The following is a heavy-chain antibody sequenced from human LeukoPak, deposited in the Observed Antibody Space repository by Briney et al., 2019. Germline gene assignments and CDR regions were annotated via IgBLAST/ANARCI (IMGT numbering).Heavy chain of an antibody. CDR2: IYYTGKT. V-gene: IGHV4-61*03. CDR1: GGSVNSGGYY. J-gene: IGHJ4*02. D-gene: IGHD3-10*01. Sequence: SETLSLTCTVSGGSVNSGGYYWTWIRQPPGKALEWIGYIYYTGKTYYNPSLEGRVTILVDTSRNHFSVKLSSVTAADTAVYYCARSQNYYGSGDYWSQGTLVTVSS. CDR3: ARSQNYYGSGDY.